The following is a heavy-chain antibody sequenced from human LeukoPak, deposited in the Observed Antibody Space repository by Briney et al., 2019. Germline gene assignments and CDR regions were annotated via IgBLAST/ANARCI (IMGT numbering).Heavy chain of an antibody. CDR2: ISSSGSTI. D-gene: IGHD4-17*01. CDR1: GFTFSSYE. Sequence: GGSLRLSCAASGFTFSSYEMNWVRQAPGKGLEWVSYISSSGSTIYYADSVKGRSTISRDNAKNTLYLQMNSLRAEDTAVYYCARSYYGDYDYWGQGTLVTVSS. J-gene: IGHJ4*02. CDR3: ARSYYGDYDY. V-gene: IGHV3-48*03.